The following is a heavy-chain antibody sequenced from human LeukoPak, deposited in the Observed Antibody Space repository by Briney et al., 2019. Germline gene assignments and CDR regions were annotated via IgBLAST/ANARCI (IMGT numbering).Heavy chain of an antibody. CDR1: GFTFSSYG. Sequence: GGSLRLSCAASGFTFSSYGMHWVRQAPGKGLEWVAVISYDGSNKNYADSVKGRFTISRDNSKNTLYLQMNSLRAEDTAVYYCAMGSTSLLPFDYWGQGTLVTVSS. CDR3: AMGSTSLLPFDY. CDR2: ISYDGSNK. D-gene: IGHD2-2*01. V-gene: IGHV3-30*03. J-gene: IGHJ4*02.